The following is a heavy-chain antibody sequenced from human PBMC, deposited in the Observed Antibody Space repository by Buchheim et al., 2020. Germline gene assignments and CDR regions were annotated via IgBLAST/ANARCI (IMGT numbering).Heavy chain of an antibody. CDR2: IAYDGSNK. CDR1: GFTFSNYD. V-gene: IGHV3-30*03. D-gene: IGHD6-19*01. Sequence: QVQLVESGGGLVQPGRSLRLSCAASGFTFSNYDMHWVRQAPGKGLEWVALIAYDGSNKYYADSVKGRFTLARDHSNNTLYREMRSLGAEYTCVYYCATALRMSSDWYNEVDFWGQGTL. CDR3: ATALRMSSDWYNEVDF. J-gene: IGHJ4*02.